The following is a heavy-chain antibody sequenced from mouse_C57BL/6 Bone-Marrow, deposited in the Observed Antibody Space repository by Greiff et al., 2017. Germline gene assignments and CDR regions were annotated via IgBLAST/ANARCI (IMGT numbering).Heavy chain of an antibody. CDR3: ARDYYGSSYWYFDV. J-gene: IGHJ1*03. Sequence: VQLQQSGAELARPGASVKLSCKASGYTFTSYGISWVKQRTGQGLEWIGEIYPRSGNTYYNEKFKGKATLTADKSSSTAYMELRSLTSEDSAGYFCARDYYGSSYWYFDVWGTGTTVTVSS. CDR2: IYPRSGNT. V-gene: IGHV1-81*01. CDR1: GYTFTSYG. D-gene: IGHD1-1*01.